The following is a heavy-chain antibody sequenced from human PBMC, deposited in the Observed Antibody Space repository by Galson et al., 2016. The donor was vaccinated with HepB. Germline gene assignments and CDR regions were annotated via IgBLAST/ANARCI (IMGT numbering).Heavy chain of an antibody. CDR3: ARDLGSTTCYHEICDAFHI. CDR2: INSDESSI. J-gene: IGHJ3*02. D-gene: IGHD2-2*01. V-gene: IGHV3-74*01. CDR1: GFAFSRYW. Sequence: SLRLSCAASGFAFSRYWMHWVRQAPGKGLVWVSRINSDESSITYADSVKGRFTISRDNAKNTLYLQMNSLRAEDTAVYYCARDLGSTTCYHEICDAFHIWGQGTMVTVSS.